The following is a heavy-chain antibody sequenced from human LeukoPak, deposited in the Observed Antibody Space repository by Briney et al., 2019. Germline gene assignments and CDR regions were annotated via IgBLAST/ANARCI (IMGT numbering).Heavy chain of an antibody. Sequence: GESLKISCKGSGYSFTSYWIGWVRQMPGKGLEWMGIIYPGDSDTRYSPSFQGQVTISADKSISTAYLQWSSLKASDTAMYYCARSERYYDILTGYYPIGFDYWGQGTLVTVSS. D-gene: IGHD3-9*01. CDR3: ARSERYYDILTGYYPIGFDY. V-gene: IGHV5-51*01. CDR2: IYPGDSDT. CDR1: GYSFTSYW. J-gene: IGHJ4*02.